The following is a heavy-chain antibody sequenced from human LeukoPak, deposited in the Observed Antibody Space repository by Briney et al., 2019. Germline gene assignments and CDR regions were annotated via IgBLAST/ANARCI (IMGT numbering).Heavy chain of an antibody. V-gene: IGHV1-2*02. CDR3: ARVGIWFGESTFDY. CDR2: INPNSGGT. CDR1: GYTFTSYG. Sequence: ASVKVSCKASGYTFTSYGISWVRQAPGQGLEWMGWINPNSGGTNYAQKFQGRVTMTRDTSISTAYMELSRLRSDDTAVYYCARVGIWFGESTFDYWGQGTLVTVSS. D-gene: IGHD3-10*01. J-gene: IGHJ4*02.